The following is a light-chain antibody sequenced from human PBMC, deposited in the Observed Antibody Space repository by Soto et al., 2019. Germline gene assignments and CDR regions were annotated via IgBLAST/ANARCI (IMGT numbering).Light chain of an antibody. CDR3: QKYGSSLDWT. CDR2: GAS. J-gene: IGKJ1*01. CDR1: QSVSSSY. Sequence: EIVLTQSPGTLSLSPGERATLSCRASQSVSSSYLAWYQQKPGQAPRLLIYGASSRATGIPDRFSGSGSGTDFTLTISRLEPEDFAVYYCQKYGSSLDWTFGQGTKVEIK. V-gene: IGKV3-20*01.